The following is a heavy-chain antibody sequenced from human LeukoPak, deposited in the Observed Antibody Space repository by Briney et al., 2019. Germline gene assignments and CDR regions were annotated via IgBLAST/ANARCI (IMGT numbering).Heavy chain of an antibody. D-gene: IGHD3/OR15-3a*01. Sequence: SETLSLTCTVSGVSISSSNSYWGWIRQPPGKGLEWIGSIYYSGNTYYNASLKSQVSISIDTSKNQFSLKLTSVTAADTAVYYCARQTGSGLFILPGGQGTLVTASS. CDR1: GVSISSSNSY. J-gene: IGHJ4*02. CDR3: ARQTGSGLFILP. V-gene: IGHV4-39*01. CDR2: IYYSGNT.